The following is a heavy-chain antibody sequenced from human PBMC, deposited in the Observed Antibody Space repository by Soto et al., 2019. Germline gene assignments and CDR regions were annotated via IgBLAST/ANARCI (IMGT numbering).Heavy chain of an antibody. CDR1: GFTFSSYS. CDR2: ISSSRSYI. Sequence: EVQLVESGGGLVKPGGSLRLSCAASGFTFSSYSMNWVRQAPGKGLEWGSSISSSRSYIYYADSVKGRCTISRDNAKNSLYLQMNSMRVEDAAVYYCARETGRCFDWFSRSDYWGQGTLVTVSS. CDR3: ARETGRCFDWFSRSDY. D-gene: IGHD3-9*01. V-gene: IGHV3-21*01. J-gene: IGHJ4*02.